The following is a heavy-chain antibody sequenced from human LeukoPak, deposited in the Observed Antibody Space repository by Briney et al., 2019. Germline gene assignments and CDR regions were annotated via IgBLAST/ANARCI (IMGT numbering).Heavy chain of an antibody. D-gene: IGHD2/OR15-2a*01. CDR1: GFSFTTYW. J-gene: IGHJ4*02. Sequence: PGESLRLSCAASGFSFTTYWMSWVRQAPGKGLEWVSDINGSGGSTYYADSVKGRFTISRDDSKNTLYLQMNSLRAEDTAIYYCAKNRGAPLWGQGTLVTVSS. V-gene: IGHV3-23*01. CDR2: INGSGGST. CDR3: AKNRGAPL.